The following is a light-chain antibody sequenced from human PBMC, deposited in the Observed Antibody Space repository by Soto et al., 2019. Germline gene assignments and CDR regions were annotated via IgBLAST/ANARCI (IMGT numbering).Light chain of an antibody. CDR1: QSVLYRSNNHNY. J-gene: IGKJ1*01. V-gene: IGKV4-1*01. CDR3: QQYYSTPWA. Sequence: DIVMTQSPDSLAVSLGERATINFKSSQSVLYRSNNHNYLAWYQQKPGQPPRLLIYWASTRESGVPDRFSGSGSGTDLTLTISSLQAEDVAVYYCQQYYSTPWAFGPGTKVDI. CDR2: WAS.